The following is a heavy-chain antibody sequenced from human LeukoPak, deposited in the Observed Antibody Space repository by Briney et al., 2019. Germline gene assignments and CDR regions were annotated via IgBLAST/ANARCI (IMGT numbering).Heavy chain of an antibody. CDR2: ISYSGSS. J-gene: IGHJ3*02. V-gene: IGHV4-59*01. CDR3: ARAYGYYPYAFDI. Sequence: PSETLSLTCTVSGGSISSYYLSWIRQPPGKGLEWIGYISYSGSSNCNPSLKSRVTLSVDTSRNQFSLRLSSVTAADTAVYYCARAYGYYPYAFDIWGQGTMVTVSS. CDR1: GGSISSYY. D-gene: IGHD3-22*01.